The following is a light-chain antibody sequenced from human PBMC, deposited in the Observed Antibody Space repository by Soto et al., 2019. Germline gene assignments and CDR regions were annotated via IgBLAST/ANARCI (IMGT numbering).Light chain of an antibody. CDR1: SSDIGGYYY. J-gene: IGLJ1*01. V-gene: IGLV2-14*01. CDR3: TSYSSSSTFYV. Sequence: QSALTQPASVSGSPGQSITISCTGTSSDIGGYYYVSWYQHHPGKAPKLIIYQVTNRPSGVSHRFSXSKSGNTASLTISGLQAEDEADYYCTSYSSSSTFYVFGTGTKVTVL. CDR2: QVT.